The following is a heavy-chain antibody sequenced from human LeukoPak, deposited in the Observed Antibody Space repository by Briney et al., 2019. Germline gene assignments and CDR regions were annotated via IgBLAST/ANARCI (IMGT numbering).Heavy chain of an antibody. V-gene: IGHV3-23*01. CDR1: GFTFSSYA. Sequence: GGSLRLSCAASGFTFSSYAMSWVRQAPGKGLEWVSAISGSGGSTYYADSVKGRFTISRDNSKNTLYLRMNSLRAEDTAVYYCAKDRGNWNDVNWFDPWGQGTLVTVSS. CDR3: AKDRGNWNDVNWFDP. D-gene: IGHD1-1*01. CDR2: ISGSGGST. J-gene: IGHJ5*02.